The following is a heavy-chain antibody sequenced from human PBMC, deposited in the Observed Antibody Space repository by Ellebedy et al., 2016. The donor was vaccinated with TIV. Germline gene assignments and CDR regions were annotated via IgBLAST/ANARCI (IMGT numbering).Heavy chain of an antibody. D-gene: IGHD2-21*01. J-gene: IGHJ4*02. CDR2: ISGSSSTI. CDR1: GFTFYRYS. Sequence: GGSLRLXXAASGFTFYRYSMIWVRQAPGKGLEWISYISGSSSTIYYADSVKGRFTISRDNAKNSLYLQMNSLRDEDTAVYYCARQFAYWGQGTLVTVSS. CDR3: ARQFAY. V-gene: IGHV3-48*02.